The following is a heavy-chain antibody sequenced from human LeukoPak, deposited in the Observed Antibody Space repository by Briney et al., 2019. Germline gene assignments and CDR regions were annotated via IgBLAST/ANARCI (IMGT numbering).Heavy chain of an antibody. CDR1: GFTFSSYW. D-gene: IGHD6-13*01. Sequence: PGGSLRLSCAASGFTFSSYWMSWVRQAPGKGLEWVANIKQDGSEKYYVDSVKGRFTISRDNAKNSLYLQMNGLRAEDTAVYYCARARGYSSSWYGSGYFDYWGQGTLVTVSS. CDR2: IKQDGSEK. V-gene: IGHV3-7*01. CDR3: ARARGYSSSWYGSGYFDY. J-gene: IGHJ4*02.